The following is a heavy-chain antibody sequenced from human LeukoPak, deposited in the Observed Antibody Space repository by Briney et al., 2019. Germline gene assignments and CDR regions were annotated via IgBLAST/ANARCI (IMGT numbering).Heavy chain of an antibody. CDR1: GFTLSSYE. Sequence: PGGSLRLSCTVSGFTLSSYEMSWIRQAPGKGLEWVSSIDYSGGSSYYADSVKGRFTISRDNSKNTLYLQMNSLRAEDTAVYYCAKYVPYGSGSSNYFDYWGQGTLVTVSS. D-gene: IGHD3-10*01. V-gene: IGHV3-23*01. CDR2: IDYSGGSS. J-gene: IGHJ4*02. CDR3: AKYVPYGSGSSNYFDY.